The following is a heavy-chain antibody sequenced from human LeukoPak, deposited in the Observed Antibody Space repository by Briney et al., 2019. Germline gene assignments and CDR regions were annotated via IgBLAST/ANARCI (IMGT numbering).Heavy chain of an antibody. V-gene: IGHV4-59*01. D-gene: IGHD3-22*01. J-gene: IGHJ4*02. CDR1: GGSIISYY. CDR3: ARGTTKGYYYDTSGYYVK. CDR2: IYYSGST. Sequence: SETLSLTCTVSGGSIISYYWGWIRQPPGKRLEWIGYIYYSGSTNYNPSLKSRVTISLDTSKNQFSLNLRSVTAADTAVYYCARGTTKGYYYDTSGYYVKWGQGTLVTVSS.